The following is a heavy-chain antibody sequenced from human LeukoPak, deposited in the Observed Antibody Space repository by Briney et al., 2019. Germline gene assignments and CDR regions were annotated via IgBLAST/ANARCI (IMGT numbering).Heavy chain of an antibody. Sequence: GGSLRLSCAASRFTFSSYSMNWVRQAPGKGLEWVSSISSSGSYIYYADSVKGRFTISRDNAKNSLYLQMNSLRAEDTAVYYCAKNHNSNGYHTDDAFDVWGQGTMVTVSS. CDR2: ISSSGSYI. D-gene: IGHD3-22*01. CDR3: AKNHNSNGYHTDDAFDV. J-gene: IGHJ3*01. CDR1: RFTFSSYS. V-gene: IGHV3-21*04.